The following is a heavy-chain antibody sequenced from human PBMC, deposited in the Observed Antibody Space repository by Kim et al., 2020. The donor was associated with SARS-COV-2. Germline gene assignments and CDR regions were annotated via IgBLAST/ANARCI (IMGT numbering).Heavy chain of an antibody. D-gene: IGHD4-17*01. CDR3: AREGALGVTTGFDY. V-gene: IGHV3-30*07. J-gene: IGHJ4*02. Sequence: VRGRINISRDNSRNTLYRQMNSLRAEDTAVYYCAREGALGVTTGFDYWGQGTLVTVSS.